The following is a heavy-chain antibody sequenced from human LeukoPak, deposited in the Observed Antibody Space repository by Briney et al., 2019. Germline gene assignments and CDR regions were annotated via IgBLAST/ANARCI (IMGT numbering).Heavy chain of an antibody. J-gene: IGHJ4*02. D-gene: IGHD5-12*01. V-gene: IGHV3-23*01. CDR1: GFTFSSYG. CDR3: AKDRIVATIKRYFDY. CDR2: ISGSGGST. Sequence: GGSLRLSCAASGFTFSSYGMSWVRQAPGKGLEWVSAISGSGGSTYYADSVKGRFTISRDNSKNTLYLQMNSLRAEDTAVYYCAKDRIVATIKRYFDYWGQGTLVTVSS.